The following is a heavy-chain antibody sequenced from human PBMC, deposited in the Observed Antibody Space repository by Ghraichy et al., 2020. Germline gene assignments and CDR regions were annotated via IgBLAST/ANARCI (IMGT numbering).Heavy chain of an antibody. CDR2: INHSGST. CDR1: GGSFSGYY. D-gene: IGHD3-3*01. Sequence: SETLSLTCAVYGGSFSGYYWSWSRQPPGKGLEWMGEINHSGSTNYNQSLKSRVTISVDTSKNQFSLKLSSVTAADTAVYYCARGECDYDFWSGYYRGACHYYYYMDVWGKETTVTVSS. V-gene: IGHV4-34*01. CDR3: ARGECDYDFWSGYYRGACHYYYYMDV. J-gene: IGHJ6*03.